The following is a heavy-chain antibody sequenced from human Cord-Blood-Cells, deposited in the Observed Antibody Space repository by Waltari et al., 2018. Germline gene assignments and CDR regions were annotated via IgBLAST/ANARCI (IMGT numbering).Heavy chain of an antibody. Sequence: EVQLVESGGGLIQPGGSLRLSCAASGFTVSSNYMSWFRQAPGKGLEWVSVIYSGGSTYYADSVKGRFTISRDNSKNTLYLQMNSLRAEDTAVYYCARSNYYGSGSRAFDIWGQGTMVTVSS. D-gene: IGHD3-10*01. V-gene: IGHV3-53*01. CDR1: GFTVSSNY. CDR3: ARSNYYGSGSRAFDI. J-gene: IGHJ3*02. CDR2: IYSGGST.